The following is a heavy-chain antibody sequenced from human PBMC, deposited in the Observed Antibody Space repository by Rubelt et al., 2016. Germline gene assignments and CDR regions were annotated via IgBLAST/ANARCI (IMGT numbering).Heavy chain of an antibody. V-gene: IGHV4-31*03. Sequence: QLQLQESGPGLVKPAETLSLTCTVSGGSISSSSYYWSWIRQHPGKGLEWIGYIYYSGSTYYNPSLKSRVTISVDTSKNQFPRKLSAATAADTAVDYCAGGPDSGGFYYFYWGQGTLVTVAS. CDR2: IYYSGST. CDR1: GGSISSSSYY. J-gene: IGHJ4*02. D-gene: IGHD3-22*01. CDR3: AGGPDSGGFYYFY.